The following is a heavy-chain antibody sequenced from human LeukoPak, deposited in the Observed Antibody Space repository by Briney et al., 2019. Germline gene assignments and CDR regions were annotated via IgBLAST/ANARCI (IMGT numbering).Heavy chain of an antibody. Sequence: ASVKVSCKVSGFPLSELSMYWVRQAPGKGLEWNGGFDPADVGTFYAQKFQARVTITADTSTHTFYMLVNSLRSDDTAVYYCATDPMGASYSDVHDNWGQGTLVAVSS. CDR3: ATDPMGASYSDVHDN. CDR1: GFPLSELS. D-gene: IGHD6-13*01. J-gene: IGHJ4*02. V-gene: IGHV1-24*01. CDR2: FDPADVGT.